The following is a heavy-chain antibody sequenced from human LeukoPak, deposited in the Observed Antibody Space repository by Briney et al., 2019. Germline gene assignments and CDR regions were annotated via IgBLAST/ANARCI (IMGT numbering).Heavy chain of an antibody. Sequence: ASVKGSSTASGYTFTSYGISWVRQAPGQGLEWMGWISAYNGNTNYAQKLQGRVTMTTDTSTSTAYMELRSLRSDDTAVYYCARVVISYGIAAALIDYWGQGTLVTVSS. J-gene: IGHJ4*02. D-gene: IGHD6-13*01. CDR1: GYTFTSYG. CDR2: ISAYNGNT. V-gene: IGHV1-18*01. CDR3: ARVVISYGIAAALIDY.